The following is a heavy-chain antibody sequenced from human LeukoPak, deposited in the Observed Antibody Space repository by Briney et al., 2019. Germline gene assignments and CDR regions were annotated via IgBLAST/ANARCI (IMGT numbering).Heavy chain of an antibody. Sequence: SVKVSCKASGGTFSSYTITWVRQAPGQGLEWMGRIIPILGMANYAQKFQGRVTMTRDTSTSTVYMELSSLRSEDTAVYYCARDPYGGHFDYWGQGTLVTVSS. CDR1: GGTFSSYT. CDR3: ARDPYGGHFDY. V-gene: IGHV1-69*04. J-gene: IGHJ4*02. CDR2: IIPILGMA. D-gene: IGHD4-23*01.